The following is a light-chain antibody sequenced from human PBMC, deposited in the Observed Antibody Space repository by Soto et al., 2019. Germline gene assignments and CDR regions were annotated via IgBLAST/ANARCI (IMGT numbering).Light chain of an antibody. CDR1: QSISTY. V-gene: IGKV1-39*01. CDR2: TAS. CDR3: QQSYATHS. Sequence: DIQMTQSPSSLSASVGDRVTITCRASQSISTYLNWYQQKPGKAPQLLIYTASGLQGGVPSRFSGSGSGTDFTLTISRLQPEDFATYYCQQSYATHSFGQGTRVEIK. J-gene: IGKJ1*01.